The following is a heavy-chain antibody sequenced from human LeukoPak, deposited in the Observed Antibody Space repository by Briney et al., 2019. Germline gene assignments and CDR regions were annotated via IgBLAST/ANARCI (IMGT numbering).Heavy chain of an antibody. CDR2: INHSGST. CDR1: GGSISSSSYY. CDR3: ARGGDDYGDYGDY. J-gene: IGHJ4*02. D-gene: IGHD4-17*01. V-gene: IGHV4-39*07. Sequence: KPSETLSLTCTVSGGSISSSSYYWGWIRQPPGKGLEWIGEINHSGSTNYNPSLKSRVTISVDTSKNQFSLKLSSVTAADTAVYYCARGGDDYGDYGDYWGQGTLVTVSS.